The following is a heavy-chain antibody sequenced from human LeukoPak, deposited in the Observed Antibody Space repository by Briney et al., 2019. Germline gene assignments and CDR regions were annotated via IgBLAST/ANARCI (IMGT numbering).Heavy chain of an antibody. V-gene: IGHV4-39*07. CDR2: IYYSGST. CDR3: ARRRERRRTDRFDYFDY. D-gene: IGHD1-26*01. J-gene: IGHJ4*02. CDR1: GGSISSSSYY. Sequence: SETLSLTCTVSGGSISSSSYYWGWIRQPPGKGLEWIGSIYYSGSTYYNPSLKSRVTISVDTSKNQFSLKLSSVTAADTAVYYCARRRERRRTDRFDYFDYWGQGVLVAVSS.